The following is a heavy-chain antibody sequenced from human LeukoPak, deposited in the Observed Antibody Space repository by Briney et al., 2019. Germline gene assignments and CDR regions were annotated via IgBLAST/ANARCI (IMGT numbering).Heavy chain of an antibody. Sequence: SETLSLTCTVSGGSVSSTEFSWGWIRQPPGKGLQWVGNLYYSGSTSYHPSLNSRVTMSVDTSKNQFSLKMTSVTAAHTAVYYCAGYYGGYWGQGTLVTVSS. CDR1: GGSVSSTEFS. V-gene: IGHV4-39*01. CDR2: LYYSGST. D-gene: IGHD2-21*01. CDR3: AGYYGGY. J-gene: IGHJ4*02.